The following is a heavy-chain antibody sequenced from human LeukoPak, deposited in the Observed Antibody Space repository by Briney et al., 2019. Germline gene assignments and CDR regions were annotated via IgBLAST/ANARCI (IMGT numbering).Heavy chain of an antibody. Sequence: GGSLRLSCAASGFTFRSYAMSWVRQAQGKGLEWVSGISGSGDSTYYADSVKGRFTISRDNSKNTLYLQMNTLRAEDTAVYYCAKGSSSWYPFDYWGQGTLVTVSS. D-gene: IGHD6-13*01. CDR3: AKGSSSWYPFDY. J-gene: IGHJ4*02. CDR2: ISGSGDST. CDR1: GFTFRSYA. V-gene: IGHV3-23*01.